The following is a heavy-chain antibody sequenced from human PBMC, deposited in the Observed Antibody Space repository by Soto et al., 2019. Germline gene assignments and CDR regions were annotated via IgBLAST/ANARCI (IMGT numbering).Heavy chain of an antibody. Sequence: TCAVSGGSISSGGYYWSWIRQHPGKGLEWIGYIYYSGSTYYNPSLKSRVTISVDTSKNQFSLKLSSVTAADTAVYYCASPGYSYGYGAFDIWGQGTMVTVSS. V-gene: IGHV4-31*11. J-gene: IGHJ3*02. CDR1: GGSISSGGYY. D-gene: IGHD5-18*01. CDR2: IYYSGST. CDR3: ASPGYSYGYGAFDI.